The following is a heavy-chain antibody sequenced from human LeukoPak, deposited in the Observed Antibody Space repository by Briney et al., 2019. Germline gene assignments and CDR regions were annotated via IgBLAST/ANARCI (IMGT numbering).Heavy chain of an antibody. CDR3: TRGLPRANDAFDI. J-gene: IGHJ3*02. CDR1: GFTLSSYV. Sequence: GSLRLSCAASGFTLSSYVMTWIRQPPGKGLEWIGSIYYGGTTYYNPSLKSRVSISVDTSESQFSLKLSSVTAADTALYYCTRGLPRANDAFDIWGRGTMVTVSS. V-gene: IGHV4-39*01. CDR2: IYYGGTT.